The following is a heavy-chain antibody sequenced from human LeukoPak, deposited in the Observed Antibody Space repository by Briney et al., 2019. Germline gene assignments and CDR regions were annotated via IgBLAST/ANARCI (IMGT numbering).Heavy chain of an antibody. Sequence: ASVKVSCKATGYTFTSYGISWVRQAPGQGLEWMGWISAYNGNTNYAQKLQGRVTMTTDTSASTAYMELRSLRSDDTAVYYCARHSSGWYTWFDPWGQGTLVTVSS. CDR1: GYTFTSYG. CDR3: ARHSSGWYTWFDP. J-gene: IGHJ5*02. V-gene: IGHV1-18*01. D-gene: IGHD6-19*01. CDR2: ISAYNGNT.